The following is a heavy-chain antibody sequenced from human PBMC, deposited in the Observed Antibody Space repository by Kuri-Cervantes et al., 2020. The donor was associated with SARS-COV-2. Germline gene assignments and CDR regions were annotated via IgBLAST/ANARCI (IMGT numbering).Heavy chain of an antibody. D-gene: IGHD6-13*01. CDR2: ISGSGGST. CDR1: GFTFSSYW. CDR3: AKRYSSSWTGPSPFDY. V-gene: IGHV3-23*01. Sequence: GGSLRLSCAASGFTFSSYWMSWVRQAPGKGLEWVSAISGSGGSTYYADSVKGRFTISRDNSKNTLYLQMNSLRAEDTAVYYCAKRYSSSWTGPSPFDYWGQGTLVTVSS. J-gene: IGHJ4*02.